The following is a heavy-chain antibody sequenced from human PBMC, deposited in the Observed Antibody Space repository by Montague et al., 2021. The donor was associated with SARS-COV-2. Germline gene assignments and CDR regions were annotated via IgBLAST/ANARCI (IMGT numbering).Heavy chain of an antibody. J-gene: IGHJ6*02. CDR2: ISWNSGSV. CDR3: AKWTTITFGSGSHPYGMDV. CDR1: GFTFDDCA. Sequence: SLRLSCAASGFTFDDCAMHWVRQAPGKGLEWVSGISWNSGSVCYADSVKGRFTISRDNAKNSLYLQMNSLRAEDTALYYCAKWTTITFGSGSHPYGMDVWGQGTTVTVSS. V-gene: IGHV3-9*01. D-gene: IGHD3-10*01.